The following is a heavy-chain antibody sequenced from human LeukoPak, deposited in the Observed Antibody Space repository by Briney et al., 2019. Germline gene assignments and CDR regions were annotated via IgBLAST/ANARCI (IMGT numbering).Heavy chain of an antibody. Sequence: GGSLRLSCAASGFTFSSCSMNWVRQAPGKGLEWVSYISSSSSTIYYADSVKGRFTISRDNAKNSLYLQMNSLRAEDTAVYYSARDRGLNDFDYWGQGTLVTVSS. CDR2: ISSSSSTI. D-gene: IGHD3/OR15-3a*01. CDR1: GFTFSSCS. J-gene: IGHJ4*02. V-gene: IGHV3-48*01. CDR3: ARDRGLNDFDY.